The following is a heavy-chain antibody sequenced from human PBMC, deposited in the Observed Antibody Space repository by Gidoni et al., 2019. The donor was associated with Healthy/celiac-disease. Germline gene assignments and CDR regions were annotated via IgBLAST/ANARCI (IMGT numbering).Heavy chain of an antibody. CDR3: ARDFDSSGPYESYDAFDI. CDR2: ISAYNGNT. Sequence: QVQLVQSGAEVKKPGASVKVSCKASGYTFTSYGISWVRQAPGQGLEWMGWISAYNGNTNYAQKLQGRVTMTTDTSTSTAYMELRSLTSDDTAVYYCARDFDSSGPYESYDAFDIWGQGTMVTVSS. CDR1: GYTFTSYG. V-gene: IGHV1-18*04. J-gene: IGHJ3*02. D-gene: IGHD3-22*01.